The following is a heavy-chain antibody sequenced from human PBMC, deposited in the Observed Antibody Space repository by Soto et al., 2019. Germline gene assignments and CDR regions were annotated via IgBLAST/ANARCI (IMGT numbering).Heavy chain of an antibody. Sequence: EVQLLESGGGLVQPGGSLRLSCAASGFSFSTYAMSWVLQAPGKGREWVSAISGSGGSTYYADSVKGRFTISRDNSEHSLYLQMNRLRPVDTAVYYGGKDLAVGDVHVNWYLALCGRGTLVTVSS. CDR1: GFSFSTYA. V-gene: IGHV3-23*01. CDR3: GKDLAVGDVHVNWYLAL. D-gene: IGHD1-26*01. CDR2: ISGSGGST. J-gene: IGHJ2*01.